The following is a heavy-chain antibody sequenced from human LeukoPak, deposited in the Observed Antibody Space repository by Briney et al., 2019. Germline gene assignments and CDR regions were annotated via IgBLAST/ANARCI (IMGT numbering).Heavy chain of an antibody. Sequence: SETLSLTCVVSGVSITNGYWWYWVRQTPGKGLEWIGEIYHNGRTKYNPSLKSRVSISVDTSKNQFSLKLSSVTAADTAVYYCARDAATVTTTYFDYWGQGTLVTVSS. D-gene: IGHD4-17*01. CDR2: IYHNGRT. V-gene: IGHV4-4*02. CDR3: ARDAATVTTTYFDY. CDR1: GVSITNGYW. J-gene: IGHJ4*02.